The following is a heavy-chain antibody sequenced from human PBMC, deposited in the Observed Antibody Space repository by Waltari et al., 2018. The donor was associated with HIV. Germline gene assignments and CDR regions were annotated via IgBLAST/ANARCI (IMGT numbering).Heavy chain of an antibody. J-gene: IGHJ5*02. Sequence: QVKLVESGGGVVQPGRSLRLSCAASGFSFSSYGMHWVSQAPGKGREWCAVISNDGSSKYYADSGKGRFTISRDNSKNTLYLQMNSLRAEDTAVYYCAKDYFVVVTAAGPFDPWGQGTLVTVSS. CDR3: AKDYFVVVTAAGPFDP. CDR1: GFSFSSYG. V-gene: IGHV3-30*18. D-gene: IGHD2-21*02. CDR2: ISNDGSSK.